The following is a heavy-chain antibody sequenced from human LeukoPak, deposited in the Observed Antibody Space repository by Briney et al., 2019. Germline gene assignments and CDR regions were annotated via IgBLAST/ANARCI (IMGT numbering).Heavy chain of an antibody. Sequence: GESLKISCKGSGYSFASYWIGWVRQMPGKGLEWMGITYPDDSETRYSASFQGQVTISADKSIGIAYLQWSSLKASGTAMYYCARFLGPSGGLDYWGQGTRVTVSS. CDR3: ARFLGPSGGLDY. D-gene: IGHD3/OR15-3a*01. CDR2: TYPDDSET. V-gene: IGHV5-51*01. J-gene: IGHJ4*02. CDR1: GYSFASYW.